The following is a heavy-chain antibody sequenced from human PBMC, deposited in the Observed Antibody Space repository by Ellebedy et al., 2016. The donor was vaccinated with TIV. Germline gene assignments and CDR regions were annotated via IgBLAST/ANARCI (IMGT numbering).Heavy chain of an antibody. CDR3: ARNILIFTFDKWYFDL. CDR1: GGSISSGDYY. V-gene: IGHV4-30-4*01. J-gene: IGHJ2*01. D-gene: IGHD3/OR15-3a*01. CDR2: IYYSGST. Sequence: SETLSLTCTVSGGSISSGDYYWSWIRQPPGKGLEWIGYIYYSGSTYYNPSLKSRVTISLDMFKNQFSLRLSSLTAADTAVYYCARNILIFTFDKWYFDLWGRGTLVSVSS.